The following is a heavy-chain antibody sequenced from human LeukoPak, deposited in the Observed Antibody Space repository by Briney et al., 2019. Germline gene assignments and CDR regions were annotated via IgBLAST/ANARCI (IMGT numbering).Heavy chain of an antibody. Sequence: RTGGSLRLSCGASGFTFSDYYMSWIRQAPGKGLEWVSYISSSGSTIYYADSVKGRFTISRDNAKNSLYLQMNSLRAEDTAVYYCAGTEYQLLPIWGQGTMVTVSS. CDR3: AGTEYQLLPI. CDR1: GFTFSDYY. D-gene: IGHD2-2*01. V-gene: IGHV3-11*01. CDR2: ISSSGSTI. J-gene: IGHJ3*02.